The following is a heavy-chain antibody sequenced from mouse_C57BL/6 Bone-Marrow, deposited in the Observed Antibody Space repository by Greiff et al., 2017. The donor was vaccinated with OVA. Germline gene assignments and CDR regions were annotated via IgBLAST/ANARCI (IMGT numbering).Heavy chain of an antibody. Sequence: VQLQQSGAELVRPGASVTLSCKASGYTFTDYEMHWVKQTPVHGLEWIGAIDPETGGTAYNQKFKGKAILTADKSSSTAYMELRSLTSEDSAVYYCTTSYGSSFYWYFDVWGTGTTVTVSS. J-gene: IGHJ1*03. CDR1: GYTFTDYE. D-gene: IGHD1-1*01. V-gene: IGHV1-15*01. CDR2: IDPETGGT. CDR3: TTSYGSSFYWYFDV.